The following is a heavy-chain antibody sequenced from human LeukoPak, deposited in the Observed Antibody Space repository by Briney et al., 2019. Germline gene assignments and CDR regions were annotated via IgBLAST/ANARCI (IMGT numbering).Heavy chain of an antibody. V-gene: IGHV1-69*05. Sequence: GASVKVSCKASGGTFSSYAISWVRQAPGQGLEWMGGIIPIFGATNYAQKFQGRVTITTDESTSTAYMELSSLRSEDTAVYYCARGVPPLKFDYWGQGTLVTVSS. CDR3: ARGVPPLKFDY. J-gene: IGHJ4*02. CDR1: GGTFSSYA. CDR2: IIPIFGAT. D-gene: IGHD6-6*01.